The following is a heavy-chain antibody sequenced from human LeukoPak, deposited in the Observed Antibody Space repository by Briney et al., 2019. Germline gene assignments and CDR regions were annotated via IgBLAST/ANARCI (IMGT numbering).Heavy chain of an antibody. Sequence: SETLSLTCAVYGGSFSDYYWSWIRQPPGKGLEWIGEINHSGNTNYNPSLKSRVTMSVDTSKNQFSLNLSSVTAADTAVYYCSRGGWRRLDDYWGQGTLVTVSS. V-gene: IGHV4-34*01. CDR2: INHSGNT. J-gene: IGHJ4*02. CDR3: SRGGWRRLDDY. D-gene: IGHD6-19*01. CDR1: GGSFSDYY.